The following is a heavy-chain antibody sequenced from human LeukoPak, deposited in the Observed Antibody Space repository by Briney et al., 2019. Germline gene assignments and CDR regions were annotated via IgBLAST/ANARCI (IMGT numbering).Heavy chain of an antibody. J-gene: IGHJ4*02. D-gene: IGHD3-10*01. CDR2: IIPIFGTA. V-gene: IGHV1-69*13. Sequence: ASVKVSCKASGGTFSSYAISWVRQAPGQGLEWTGGIIPIFGTANYAQKFQGRVTITADESTSTAYMELSSLRSEDTAVYYCARDYYGSGSSFDYWGQGTLVTVSS. CDR3: ARDYYGSGSSFDY. CDR1: GGTFSSYA.